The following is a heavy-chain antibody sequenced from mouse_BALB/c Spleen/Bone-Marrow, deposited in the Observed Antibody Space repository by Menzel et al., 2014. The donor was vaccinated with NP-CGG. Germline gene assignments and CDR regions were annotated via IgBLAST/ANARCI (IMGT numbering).Heavy chain of an antibody. V-gene: IGHV1-7*01. D-gene: IGHD1-1*01. CDR3: ARRAYGGSYGFAY. Sequence: LQESGAELAKPGASVKMSCKASGYTFTSYWMHWINQRPGQGLEWIGYINPSTGYTEYNQKFKDKATLTADKSSSTAYMQLSSLTSEDSAVYYCARRAYGGSYGFAYWGQGTLVTVSA. J-gene: IGHJ3*01. CDR2: INPSTGYT. CDR1: GYTFTSYW.